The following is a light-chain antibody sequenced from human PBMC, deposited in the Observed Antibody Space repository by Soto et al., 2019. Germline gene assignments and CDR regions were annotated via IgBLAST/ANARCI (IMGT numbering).Light chain of an antibody. J-gene: IGKJ2*01. V-gene: IGKV1-6*01. CDR3: LQDYNYPYT. CDR2: GSF. CDR1: QDIAND. Sequence: AIQMTQSASCLSASVGDRVTITCRASQDIANDLGWYQQKPGKAPKLLIYGSFSLQGGVPSRFSGSGSGTDFTLTISSLQPEDFATYFCLQDYNYPYTFGQGTKLEIK.